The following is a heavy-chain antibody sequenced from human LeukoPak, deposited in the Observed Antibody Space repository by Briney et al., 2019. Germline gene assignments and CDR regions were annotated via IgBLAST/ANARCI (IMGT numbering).Heavy chain of an antibody. V-gene: IGHV1-69*05. D-gene: IGHD6-19*01. Sequence: SVKVSCKASGGTFSSYAISWVRQAPGQGLEWMGGIIPIFGTANYAQKFQGRVTMTRDTSTSTVYMELSSLRSEDSAIYYCARAVAGTEGGGYWGQGTLVTVSS. CDR3: ARAVAGTEGGGY. J-gene: IGHJ4*02. CDR2: IIPIFGTA. CDR1: GGTFSSYA.